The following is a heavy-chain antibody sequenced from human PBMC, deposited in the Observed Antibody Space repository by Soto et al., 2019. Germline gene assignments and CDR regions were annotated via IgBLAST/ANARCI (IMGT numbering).Heavy chain of an antibody. CDR1: GFSFSSYA. D-gene: IGHD6-19*01. V-gene: IGHV3-30-3*01. CDR2: ISHDGINK. Sequence: QVRLVESGGGVVQPGRSLRLSCTASGFSFSSYAMYWFRQPPGKGLEWVAVISHDGINKHYADSVKGRVTVSRDNSNRSLDLQLNSLRGEDTAMYYCARDMYSSDYFVKWFEPWGPGTLVTVSS. J-gene: IGHJ5*02. CDR3: ARDMYSSDYFVKWFEP.